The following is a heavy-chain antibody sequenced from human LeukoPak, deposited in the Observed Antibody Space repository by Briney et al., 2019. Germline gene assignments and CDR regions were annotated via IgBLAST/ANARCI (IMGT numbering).Heavy chain of an antibody. D-gene: IGHD3-10*01. J-gene: IGHJ4*02. CDR2: ISGSGGST. CDR1: GFTFSSYA. V-gene: IGHV3-23*01. CDR3: AKDRYYYGSGPARLGYFDY. Sequence: GGSLRLSCAASGFTFSSYAMSWVRQAPGKGLEWVSAISGSGGSTYYADSVKGRFTISRDNSKNTLYLQMNSLRAEDTAVYYCAKDRYYYGSGPARLGYFDYWGQGTLVTVSS.